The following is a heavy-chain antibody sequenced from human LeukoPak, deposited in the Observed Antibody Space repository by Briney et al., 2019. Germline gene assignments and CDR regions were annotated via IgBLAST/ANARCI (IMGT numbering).Heavy chain of an antibody. D-gene: IGHD3-10*01. V-gene: IGHV4-4*02. J-gene: IGHJ4*02. Sequence: SETLSLTCTVSGDSINSLDLWSWVRQPPGQGLEWIGEINHSGSTNYNPSLKSRVTISVDTSKNQFSLKLSSVTAADTAVYYCARAPLPFASGVVYWGQGTLVTVSS. CDR3: ARAPLPFASGVVY. CDR2: INHSGST. CDR1: GDSINSLDL.